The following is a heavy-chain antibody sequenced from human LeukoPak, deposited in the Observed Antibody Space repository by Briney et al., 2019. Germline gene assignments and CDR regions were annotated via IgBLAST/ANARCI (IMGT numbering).Heavy chain of an antibody. CDR2: VYNTGST. D-gene: IGHD5-18*01. CDR3: ASGIPFEY. CDR1: GIIGSSIY. Sequence: GGSLRLSCTGPGIIGSSIYMSWVRQAPGKGLEWVSVVYNTGSTFYTDSVKGRFTVSRDNSKDTLYLQMSGLRAEDTAVYYCASGIPFEYWGQGTLVTVSS. V-gene: IGHV3-53*01. J-gene: IGHJ4*02.